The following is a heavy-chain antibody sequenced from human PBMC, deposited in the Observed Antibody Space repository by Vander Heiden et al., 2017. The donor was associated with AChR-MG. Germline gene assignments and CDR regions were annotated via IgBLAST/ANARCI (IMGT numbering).Heavy chain of an antibody. CDR1: GFTPSRYP. Sequence: QVQLVESGAGAVQLGRSLRLSCAASGFTPSRYPMHWARPAPGKGLGWVAVISDNGSNKYYADSVKGRFTISRDNSNNTLYLQMNSLRAEDTAVYYCARAHCSGGSCYLLDYFDYWGQGTLVTVSS. CDR3: ARAHCSGGSCYLLDYFDY. V-gene: IGHV3-30-3*01. D-gene: IGHD2-15*01. J-gene: IGHJ4*02. CDR2: ISDNGSNK.